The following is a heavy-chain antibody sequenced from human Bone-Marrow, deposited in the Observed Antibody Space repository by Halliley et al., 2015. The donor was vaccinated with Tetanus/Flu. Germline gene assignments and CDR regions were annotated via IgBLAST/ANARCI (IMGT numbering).Heavy chain of an antibody. J-gene: IGHJ4*02. Sequence: LEWIGYIHYSGNTNYNPSLGSRVTISVDPSKNQFSLNLRSVTAADTAVYYCVRANRATTGGYWGQGTLVTVSS. V-gene: IGHV4-59*01. CDR2: IHYSGNT. D-gene: IGHD1-1*01. CDR3: VRANRATTGGY.